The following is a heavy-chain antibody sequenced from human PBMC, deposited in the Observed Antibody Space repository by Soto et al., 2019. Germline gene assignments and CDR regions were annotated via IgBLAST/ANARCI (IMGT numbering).Heavy chain of an antibody. Sequence: ASVKVSCKASGYTFTRYQMHWVRQAPGQGLEWMGIINPSGGSISYAQKFRGRVTMTRDTSTSTVYMELSSLRSEDTAVYYCARSYCSNGVCYTGYYYYYAMDFWGQGTTVTVSS. CDR2: INPSGGSI. D-gene: IGHD2-8*01. CDR3: ARSYCSNGVCYTGYYYYYAMDF. CDR1: GYTFTRYQ. J-gene: IGHJ6*02. V-gene: IGHV1-46*01.